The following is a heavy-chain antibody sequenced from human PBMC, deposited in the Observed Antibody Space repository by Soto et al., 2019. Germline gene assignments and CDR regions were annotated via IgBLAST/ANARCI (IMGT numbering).Heavy chain of an antibody. CDR1: GGSISSSSYY. V-gene: IGHV4-39*01. CDR2: IYYSGST. D-gene: IGHD4-17*01. J-gene: IGHJ5*02. Sequence: QLQLQESGPGLVKPSETLSLTCTVSGGSISSSSYYWGWIRQPPGKGLEWIGSIYYSGSTYYNPSLKSRTTISVDTSKNQFSLKVNSVTAADTAVYYCARVDYRDYNWFDPWGQGTLVIASS. CDR3: ARVDYRDYNWFDP.